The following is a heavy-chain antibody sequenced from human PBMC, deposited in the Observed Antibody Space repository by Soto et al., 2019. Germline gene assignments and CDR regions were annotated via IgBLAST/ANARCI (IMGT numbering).Heavy chain of an antibody. CDR2: INHSGST. D-gene: IGHD3-10*01. Sequence: SETLSLTCAVYGGSFSGYYWSWIRQPPGKGLEWIGEINHSGSTNYNPSLKSRVTISVDTSKNQFSLKLSSVTAADTAVYYCARRKSQYTMVRGVPKYYYMDVWGKGTTVTVSS. CDR1: GGSFSGYY. CDR3: ARRKSQYTMVRGVPKYYYMDV. V-gene: IGHV4-34*01. J-gene: IGHJ6*03.